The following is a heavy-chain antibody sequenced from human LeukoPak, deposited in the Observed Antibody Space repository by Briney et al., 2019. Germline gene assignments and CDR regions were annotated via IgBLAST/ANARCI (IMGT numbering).Heavy chain of an antibody. CDR2: LSWNSGSI. V-gene: IGHV3-9*03. J-gene: IGHJ4*02. D-gene: IGHD6-6*01. Sequence: GRSLRLSCAASGFTFDDYAMHCVRQAPGKGLEWVSGLSWNSGSIGYADSVKGRFTISRDNAKNSLYLQMNSLRAEDMALYYCAKDIRSSSSGGFDYWGQGTLVTVSS. CDR1: GFTFDDYA. CDR3: AKDIRSSSSGGFDY.